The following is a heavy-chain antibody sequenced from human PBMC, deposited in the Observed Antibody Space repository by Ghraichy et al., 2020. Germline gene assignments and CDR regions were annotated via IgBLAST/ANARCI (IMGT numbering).Heavy chain of an antibody. CDR1: GFTFSAYS. J-gene: IGHJ6*02. Sequence: GGSLRLSCAASGFTFSAYSMNWVRQAPGKGLEWVSSISSSSSYIYYADSVKGRFTIFRDNAKNSLYLQMNSLRAEDTAFYYCARDKAGDQYGMDVWGQGTTVTVSS. D-gene: IGHD2-2*01. CDR3: ARDKAGDQYGMDV. CDR2: ISSSSSYI. V-gene: IGHV3-21*01.